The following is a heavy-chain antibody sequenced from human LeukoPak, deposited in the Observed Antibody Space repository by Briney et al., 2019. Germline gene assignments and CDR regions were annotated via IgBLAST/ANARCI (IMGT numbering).Heavy chain of an antibody. CDR3: ARGAAAGTDAFDI. CDR1: GYSISSSYY. J-gene: IGHJ3*02. CDR2: IYYSGST. Sequence: SETLSLTCTVSGYSISSSYYWSWIRQPPGKGLEWIGYIYYSGSTNYNPSLKSRVTISVDTSKNQFSLKLSSVTAADTAVYYCARGAAAGTDAFDIWGQGTMVTVSS. D-gene: IGHD6-13*01. V-gene: IGHV4-61*01.